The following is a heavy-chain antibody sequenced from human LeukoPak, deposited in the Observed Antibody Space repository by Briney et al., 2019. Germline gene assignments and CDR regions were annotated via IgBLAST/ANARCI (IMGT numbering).Heavy chain of an antibody. V-gene: IGHV4-34*01. J-gene: IGHJ5*02. CDR1: GGSFSGYY. CDR3: ARVAEQQLEGGRPNDNWFDP. Sequence: SETLSLTRAVYGGSFSGYYWSWIRQPPGKGLEWIGEINHSGSTNYNPSLKSRVTISVDTSKNQFSLKLSSVTAADTAVYYCARVAEQQLEGGRPNDNWFDPWGQGTLVTVSS. CDR2: INHSGST. D-gene: IGHD6-13*01.